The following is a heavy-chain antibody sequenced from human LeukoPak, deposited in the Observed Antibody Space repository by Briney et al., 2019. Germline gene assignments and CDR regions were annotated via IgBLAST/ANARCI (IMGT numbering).Heavy chain of an antibody. CDR1: GFTFDDYG. J-gene: IGHJ6*03. CDR2: INWNGGST. V-gene: IGHV3-20*04. CDR3: ARDPTGAVADYYYYYMDV. D-gene: IGHD6-19*01. Sequence: GGSLRLSCAASGFTFDDYGMSWVRQAPGKGLEWVSGINWNGGSTGYADSVKGRFTISRDNAKNSLYLQMNSLRAEDTALYYCARDPTGAVADYYYYYMDVWGKGTTVTISS.